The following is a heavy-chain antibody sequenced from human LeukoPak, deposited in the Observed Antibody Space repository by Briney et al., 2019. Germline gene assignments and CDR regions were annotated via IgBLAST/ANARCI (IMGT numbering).Heavy chain of an antibody. V-gene: IGHV3-48*03. J-gene: IGHJ5*02. CDR3: ARDDHYYGSGSDYNDWFDP. CDR2: ISSSGSTI. CDR1: GFTFSSYE. D-gene: IGHD3-10*01. Sequence: GGSLRLSCAASGFTFSSYEMNWVRQAPGKGLEWVSYISSSGSTIYYADSVKGRFTISRDNAKNSLYLQMNSLRAEDTAVYYCARDDHYYGSGSDYNDWFDPWGQGTLVTVSS.